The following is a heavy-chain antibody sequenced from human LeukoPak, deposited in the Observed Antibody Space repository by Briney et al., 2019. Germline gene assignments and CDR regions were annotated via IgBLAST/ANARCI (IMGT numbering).Heavy chain of an antibody. J-gene: IGHJ4*02. CDR3: ARNLNYPDGGSTFDFDY. CDR1: GFIFSSYW. Sequence: GGSLRLSCAASGFIFSSYWMAWVRQAPGKGLEWVANIKQDGNQFNYMDTVKGRFTISRDNARKSLYLHMDSLRAEDTAIYFCARNLNYPDGGSTFDFDYWGQGTLVTVSS. D-gene: IGHD4-23*01. CDR2: IKQDGNQF. V-gene: IGHV3-7*01.